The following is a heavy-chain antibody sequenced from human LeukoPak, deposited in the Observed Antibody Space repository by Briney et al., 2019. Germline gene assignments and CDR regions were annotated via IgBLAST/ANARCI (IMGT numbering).Heavy chain of an antibody. CDR1: GFTFSDYY. Sequence: PGGSLRLSCAASGFTFSDYYMSWIRQAPGKGLEWVSYISTSSSYTDYADSVKGRFTIPRDNARNSLYLQMNSLRAEDTAIYYCARTYSTSWCDYWGQGALVTVSS. J-gene: IGHJ4*02. CDR3: ARTYSTSWCDY. CDR2: ISTSSSYT. V-gene: IGHV3-11*03. D-gene: IGHD6-13*01.